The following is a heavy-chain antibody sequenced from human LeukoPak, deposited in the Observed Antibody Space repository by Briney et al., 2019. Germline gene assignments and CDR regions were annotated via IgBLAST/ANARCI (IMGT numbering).Heavy chain of an antibody. J-gene: IGHJ4*02. D-gene: IGHD3-22*01. CDR3: VRLRRNSDRSDYYYYYNF. Sequence: PGGSLRLSCAASGFTFRSYAMSWVRQAPGKGLEWVSGISGSGGSTYSADSVKGRFTISRDNSKNTLYLQINSLRAEDTALYYCVRLRRNSDRSDYYYYYNFWGQGILVTVSS. V-gene: IGHV3-23*01. CDR2: ISGSGGST. CDR1: GFTFRSYA.